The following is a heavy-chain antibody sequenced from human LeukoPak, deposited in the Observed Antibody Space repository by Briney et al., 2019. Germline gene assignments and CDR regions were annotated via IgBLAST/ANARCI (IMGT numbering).Heavy chain of an antibody. CDR1: GYTFTGYY. D-gene: IGHD5-24*01. CDR2: INPNSGGT. V-gene: IGHV1-2*02. CDR3: ARDGTGVYNLVQY. Sequence: ASVKGSCKASGYTFTGYYMHWVRQAPGQGLAWMGWINPNSGGTNYAQKFQGRVTMTRDTSISAVYMELSRLRSDDTAVYYCARDGTGVYNLVQYWGQGTLVTVSS. J-gene: IGHJ4*02.